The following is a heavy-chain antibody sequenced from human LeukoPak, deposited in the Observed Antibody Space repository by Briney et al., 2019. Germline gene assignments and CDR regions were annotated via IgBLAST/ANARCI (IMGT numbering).Heavy chain of an antibody. CDR1: GFTFSSYA. Sequence: GGSLRLSCAASGFTFSSYAMNWVRQAPGKGLEWVSAISGSGSGTYYADSVKGRFTISRDNSKNTLYLQMNSLRAEDAAVFYCAKDAHGYNKPIDFWGQGTLVTVSS. V-gene: IGHV3-23*01. J-gene: IGHJ4*02. CDR3: AKDAHGYNKPIDF. CDR2: ISGSGSGT. D-gene: IGHD5-18*01.